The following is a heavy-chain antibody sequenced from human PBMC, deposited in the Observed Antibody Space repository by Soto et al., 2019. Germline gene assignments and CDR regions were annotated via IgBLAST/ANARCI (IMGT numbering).Heavy chain of an antibody. V-gene: IGHV4-59*01. Sequence: PSETLSLTCTVSGGSISSYYWSWIRQPPGKGLEWIGYIYYSGSTNYNPSLKSRVTISVDTSKNQFSLKLSSVTAADTAVYYCAGGYSGYEPTVDYWGQGTLVTVSS. CDR2: IYYSGST. D-gene: IGHD5-12*01. J-gene: IGHJ4*02. CDR1: GGSISSYY. CDR3: AGGYSGYEPTVDY.